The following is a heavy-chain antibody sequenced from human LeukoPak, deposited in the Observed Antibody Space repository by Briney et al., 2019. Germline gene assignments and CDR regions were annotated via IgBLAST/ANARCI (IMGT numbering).Heavy chain of an antibody. V-gene: IGHV3-23*01. CDR2: ISGSGGST. D-gene: IGHD6-19*01. Sequence: GGSLRLSCAASGFTFSSYAMSGARQAPGKGLEWVSAISGSGGSTYYADSVKGRFTISRDNSKNTLYLQMNSLRAEDTAVYYCAASPESIAVAGWGQGTLATVSS. J-gene: IGHJ4*02. CDR1: GFTFSSYA. CDR3: AASPESIAVAG.